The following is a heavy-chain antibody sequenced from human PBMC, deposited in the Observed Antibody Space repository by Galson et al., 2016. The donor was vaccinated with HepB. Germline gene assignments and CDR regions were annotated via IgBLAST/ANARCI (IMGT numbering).Heavy chain of an antibody. V-gene: IGHV3-74*01. CDR1: GFTFSTNW. D-gene: IGHD3-10*01. CDR2: INGDGTIT. J-gene: IGHJ5*02. Sequence: SLRLSCAASGFTFSTNWMHWVRQAPGKGLVWVSRINGDGTITDYADSVKGRFTISRDNAENTLYLQMNSLRVKDTAVYYCARDRGGSAGAFNWFDPWGQGTPVTVSS. CDR3: ARDRGGSAGAFNWFDP.